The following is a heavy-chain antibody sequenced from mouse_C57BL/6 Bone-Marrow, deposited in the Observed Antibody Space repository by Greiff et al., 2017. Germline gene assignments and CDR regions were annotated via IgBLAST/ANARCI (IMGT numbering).Heavy chain of an antibody. Sequence: VKLVESGGGLVQPGGSLKLSCAASGFTFSDYYMYWVRQTPEKRLEWVAYISNGGGSTYYPDTVKGRFTISRDNAKNTLYLQMSRLKSEDTAMYYCARVDLLLRGGDFYFDYWGQGTTLTVSS. J-gene: IGHJ2*01. D-gene: IGHD1-1*01. V-gene: IGHV5-12*01. CDR3: ARVDLLLRGGDFYFDY. CDR2: ISNGGGST. CDR1: GFTFSDYY.